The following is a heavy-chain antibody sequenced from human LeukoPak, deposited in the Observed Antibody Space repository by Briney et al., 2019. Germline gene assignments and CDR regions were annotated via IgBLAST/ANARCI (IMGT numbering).Heavy chain of an antibody. J-gene: IGHJ4*02. Sequence: VASVEVSCKVSGYPLTELSMHWVRQAPGKGLEWMGGFDPEDGETIYAQKFQGRVTVTEDTSTDTAYMELSSLRSEDTAVYYCACSGGYSYGYFDYWGQGTLVTVSS. D-gene: IGHD5-18*01. CDR1: GYPLTELS. CDR2: FDPEDGET. CDR3: ACSGGYSYGYFDY. V-gene: IGHV1-24*01.